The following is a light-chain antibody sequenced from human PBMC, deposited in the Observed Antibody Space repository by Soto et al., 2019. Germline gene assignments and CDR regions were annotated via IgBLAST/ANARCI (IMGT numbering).Light chain of an antibody. Sequence: EIVMTQSPGTLSVSPGERATLSCRASQSVGSNLAWYQQKPGQAPRLLIYGASTRATAIPARFSGSGSGTEFTLTISSLQSEDFGVYYCQQYDNWPPWRFGQGTKVEIK. CDR3: QQYDNWPPWR. CDR2: GAS. V-gene: IGKV3-15*01. CDR1: QSVGSN. J-gene: IGKJ1*01.